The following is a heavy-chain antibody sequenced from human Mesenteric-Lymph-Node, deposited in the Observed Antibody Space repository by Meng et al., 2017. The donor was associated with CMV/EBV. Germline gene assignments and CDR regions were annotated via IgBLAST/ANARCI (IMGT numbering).Heavy chain of an antibody. CDR2: IYYSGST. J-gene: IGHJ3*02. V-gene: IGHV4-61*01. Sequence: SGVSGSRGSYYWSWSRQRPGKGLECIGYIYYSGSTNYNPSLKSRVTMSVDTSKNQFSLKLSSVTAADTAVYYCARYYGSAVDAFDIWGQGTMVTVSS. CDR3: ARYYGSAVDAFDI. CDR1: GVSGSRGSYY. D-gene: IGHD3-10*01.